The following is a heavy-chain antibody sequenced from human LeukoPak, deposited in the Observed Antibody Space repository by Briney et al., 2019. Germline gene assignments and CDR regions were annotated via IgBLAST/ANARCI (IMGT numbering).Heavy chain of an antibody. CDR1: GFTFSSYE. Sequence: GGSLRLSCAASGFTFSSYEMNWVRQAPGKGLEWVSSISSGSSYIYYADSVKGRFTISRDNAKNSLYLQMNSLRAEDTAVYYCARVALIRFGYYYGMDVWGQGTTVTVSS. CDR3: ARVALIRFGYYYGMDV. J-gene: IGHJ6*02. D-gene: IGHD3-10*01. V-gene: IGHV3-21*01. CDR2: ISSGSSYI.